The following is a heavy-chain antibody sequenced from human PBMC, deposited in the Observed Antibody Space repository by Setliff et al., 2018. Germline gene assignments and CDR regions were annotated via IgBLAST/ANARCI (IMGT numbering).Heavy chain of an antibody. D-gene: IGHD6-6*01. Sequence: SETLSLTCTVSGGSIRSSSSYWGWIRQPPGKGLEWIGIIYYSGSTYYKPSLKSRVTISVDTSKNQFSLKLRSVTAADTAVYYCARLAASIAARRRFDYWGQGTLVTVSS. CDR3: ARLAASIAARRRFDY. CDR2: IYYSGST. V-gene: IGHV4-39*01. CDR1: GGSIRSSSSY. J-gene: IGHJ4*02.